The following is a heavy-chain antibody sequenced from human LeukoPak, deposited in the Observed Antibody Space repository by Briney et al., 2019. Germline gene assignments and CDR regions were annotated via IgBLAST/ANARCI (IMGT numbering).Heavy chain of an antibody. D-gene: IGHD4/OR15-4a*01. CDR3: AKTAVVITFRFDD. J-gene: IGHJ4*02. CDR2: INGGGSNT. CDR1: GFTFSNAW. V-gene: IGHV3-23*01. Sequence: GGSLRLSCAASGFTFSNAWMNWVRQAPGEGLEWVAAINGGGSNTYYADSVKGRFTISRDNSKNMVYLQMNSLRADDTAVYYCAKTAVVITFRFDDWGQGALVTVSS.